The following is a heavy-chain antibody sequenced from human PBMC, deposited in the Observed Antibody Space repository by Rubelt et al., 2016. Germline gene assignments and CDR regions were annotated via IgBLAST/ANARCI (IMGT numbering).Heavy chain of an antibody. CDR1: GFTFSSYG. CDR2: ISYDGSNK. D-gene: IGHD2-15*01. CDR3: AREHRYCSGGSCVAFDI. J-gene: IGHJ3*02. Sequence: GFTFSSYGMHWVRQAPGKGLEWAAVISYDGSNKYYADSVKGRFTISRDNSKNTLYLQMNSLRAEDTAVYYCAREHRYCSGGSCVAFDIWGHGTGVTVSS. V-gene: IGHV3-30*03.